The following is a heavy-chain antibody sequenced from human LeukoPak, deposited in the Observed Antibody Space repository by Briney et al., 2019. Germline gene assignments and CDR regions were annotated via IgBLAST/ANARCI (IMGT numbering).Heavy chain of an antibody. V-gene: IGHV3-30*02. D-gene: IGHD6-19*01. CDR3: AKYSVAVAGFDP. Sequence: PGGSLRLSCSASGFTFSSYGMSWVRQAPGKGLEWVAFIRYDGSNKYYADSVKGRFTISRDNSKNTLYLQMNSLRAEDTAVYYCAKYSVAVAGFDPWGQGTLVTVSS. J-gene: IGHJ5*02. CDR2: IRYDGSNK. CDR1: GFTFSSYG.